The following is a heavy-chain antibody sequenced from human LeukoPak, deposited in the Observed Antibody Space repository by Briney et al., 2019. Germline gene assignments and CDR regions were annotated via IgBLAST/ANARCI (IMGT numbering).Heavy chain of an antibody. V-gene: IGHV4-59*12. Sequence: SETLSLTCTFSGGSISTYYWSWIRQPPGKGLEWIGYIYYSGSTNYNPSLKSRVTISVDTSKNQFSLKLSSVTAADTAVYYCAREYSSSSNWFDPWGQGTLVTVSS. D-gene: IGHD6-6*01. CDR1: GGSISTYY. J-gene: IGHJ5*02. CDR2: IYYSGST. CDR3: AREYSSSSNWFDP.